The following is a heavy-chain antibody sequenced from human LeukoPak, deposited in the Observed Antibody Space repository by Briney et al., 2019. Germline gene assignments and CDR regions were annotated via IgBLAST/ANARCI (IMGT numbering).Heavy chain of an antibody. J-gene: IGHJ4*02. V-gene: IGHV3-23*01. CDR1: GFTFSSYS. Sequence: GGSLRLSCAASGFTFSSYSMSWVRQAPGKGLEWVSGISGSGGSTDYADSVKGRFTISRDNSKNTLYLQMNSLGVEDTAVYYCAKDPGYQVVYCFDYWGQGTLVTVSS. D-gene: IGHD2-2*01. CDR3: AKDPGYQVVYCFDY. CDR2: ISGSGGST.